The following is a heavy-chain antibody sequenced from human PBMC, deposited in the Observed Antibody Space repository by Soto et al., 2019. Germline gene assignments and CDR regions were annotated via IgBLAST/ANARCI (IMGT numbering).Heavy chain of an antibody. Sequence: GASVKVSCKASGYTFTTYYIHWVRQAPGQGLEWMGIINPSGGSPTYAQKFQGRITMTGDTSTSTVYMELSSLRSEDTAVYYCSKERVCATTEFVFWGQGTLVTVSS. CDR2: INPSGGSP. CDR3: SKERVCATTEFVF. J-gene: IGHJ4*02. D-gene: IGHD2-15*01. CDR1: GYTFTTYY. V-gene: IGHV1-46*03.